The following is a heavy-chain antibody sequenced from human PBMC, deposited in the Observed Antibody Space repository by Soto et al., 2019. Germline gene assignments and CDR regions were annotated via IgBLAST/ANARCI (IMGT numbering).Heavy chain of an antibody. V-gene: IGHV1-46*01. Sequence: QVQVAQSGAEVKRPGASVKVSCWASGYPFTNFYIHWVRQAPGQRLEWMGIINPSGDSTAYAQKFLGRVTMTRDTSTSTVYMEVSSLRSEDTAVYYCARADYYGSSGYHLDYWGQGTLVTVSS. CDR1: GYPFTNFY. CDR2: INPSGDST. D-gene: IGHD3-22*01. CDR3: ARADYYGSSGYHLDY. J-gene: IGHJ4*02.